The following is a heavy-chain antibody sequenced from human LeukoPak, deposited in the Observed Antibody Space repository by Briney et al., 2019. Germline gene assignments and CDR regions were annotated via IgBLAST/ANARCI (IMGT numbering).Heavy chain of an antibody. CDR1: GYTFTSYG. CDR3: ARALPHRRLMDTTMEQHWVDP. D-gene: IGHD5-18*01. CDR2: ISAYNGNT. J-gene: IGHJ5*02. Sequence: ASVKVSCKASGYTFTSYGISWVRQAPGQGLEWMGWISAYNGNTNYAQKLQGRVTMTTDTSTSTAYMELRSLRSDDAAVYYCARALPHRRLMDTTMEQHWVDPWGQGTLVTVSS. V-gene: IGHV1-18*01.